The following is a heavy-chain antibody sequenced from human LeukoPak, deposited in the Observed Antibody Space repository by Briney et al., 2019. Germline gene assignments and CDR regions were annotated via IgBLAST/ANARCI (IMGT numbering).Heavy chain of an antibody. CDR2: IYYSGNT. J-gene: IGHJ4*02. D-gene: IGHD3-22*01. Sequence: PSETLSLTCIVSGGSISSTTYYWGWIRQPPGKRLEWIGSIYYSGNTYYNPSLKSRVTISVDTSKNQFSLKLSSVTAADTAVYYCARDSSGYPFDYWGQGTLVTVSS. CDR3: ARDSSGYPFDY. CDR1: GGSISSTTYY. V-gene: IGHV4-39*07.